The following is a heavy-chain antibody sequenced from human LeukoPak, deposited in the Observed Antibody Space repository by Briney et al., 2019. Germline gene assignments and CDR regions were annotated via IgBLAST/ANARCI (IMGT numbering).Heavy chain of an antibody. V-gene: IGHV1-2*06. Sequence: ASVKISCKVSGYTFTGYYMHWVRQAPGQGLEWMGRINPNSGGTNYAQKFQGRVTMTRDTSISTAYMELSRLRSDDTAVYYCARDLTGTADYWGQGTLVTVSS. CDR2: INPNSGGT. J-gene: IGHJ4*02. D-gene: IGHD1-20*01. CDR1: GYTFTGYY. CDR3: ARDLTGTADY.